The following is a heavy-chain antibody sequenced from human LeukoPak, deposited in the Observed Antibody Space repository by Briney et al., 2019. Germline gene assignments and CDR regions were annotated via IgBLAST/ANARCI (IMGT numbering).Heavy chain of an antibody. Sequence: KASETLSLTCTVSGGSISSYYWSWIRQPAGKGLEWIGRIYTSGSTNYNPSLKSRVTMSVDTSKNQFSLKLSSVTAADTAVYYCAREARQSATYYYYYYMDVWGKGTTVTVSS. CDR3: AREARQSATYYYYYYMDV. D-gene: IGHD2-15*01. CDR1: GGSISSYY. CDR2: IYTSGST. V-gene: IGHV4-4*07. J-gene: IGHJ6*03.